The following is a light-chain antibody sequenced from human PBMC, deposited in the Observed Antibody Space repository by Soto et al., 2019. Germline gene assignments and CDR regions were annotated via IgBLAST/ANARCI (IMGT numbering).Light chain of an antibody. CDR2: SNN. V-gene: IGLV1-44*01. J-gene: IGLJ2*01. CDR3: AAWDESLSGVV. CDR1: NSNIGINS. Sequence: QSVLTQPPSASGTPGQGVTISCSGSNSNIGINSVNWYQQLPGTAPKLLIYSNNKRPSGVPDRFSGSKSGTSASLPISGFQSEDEADYYCAAWDESLSGVVFGGGTKLTVL.